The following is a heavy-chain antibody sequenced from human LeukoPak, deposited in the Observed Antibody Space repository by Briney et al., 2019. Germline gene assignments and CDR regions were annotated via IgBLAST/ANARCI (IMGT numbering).Heavy chain of an antibody. J-gene: IGHJ6*03. V-gene: IGHV4-59*01. Sequence: SETLSLTCTVSGGSISSYYWSWIRQPPGKGLEWIGYIYYSGSTNYNPSLKSRVTISVDTSKNQFSLKLSSVTAADTAVYYCASYSSSWYPSYYYMDAWGKGTTVTVSS. D-gene: IGHD6-13*01. CDR3: ASYSSSWYPSYYYMDA. CDR2: IYYSGST. CDR1: GGSISSYY.